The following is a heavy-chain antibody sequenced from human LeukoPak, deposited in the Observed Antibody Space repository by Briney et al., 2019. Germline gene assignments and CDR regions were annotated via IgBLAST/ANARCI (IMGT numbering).Heavy chain of an antibody. V-gene: IGHV3-21*01. Sequence: GGSLRLSCAASGFTFSSYSMNWVRQAPGKGLEWVLSISSSSSYIYYADSVKGRFTISRDNAKNSLYLQMNSLRAEDTAVYYCARGSEDTAMVHWFDPWGQGTLVTVSS. D-gene: IGHD5-18*01. CDR3: ARGSEDTAMVHWFDP. CDR2: ISSSSSYI. J-gene: IGHJ5*02. CDR1: GFTFSSYS.